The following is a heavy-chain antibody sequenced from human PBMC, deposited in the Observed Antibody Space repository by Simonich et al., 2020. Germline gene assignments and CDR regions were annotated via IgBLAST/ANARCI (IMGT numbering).Heavy chain of an antibody. J-gene: IGHJ5*02. CDR1: GWSFSGYY. D-gene: IGHD3-9*01. CDR2: IKHSGCN. Sequence: QVQLQQWGAGLLKPSETLSLTCAVYGWSFSGYYWSWTRQPPWNGLEWMGEIKHSGCNTYHPSIQRLGPIAVDTSKNQFSLKLSSVTAADTAVYYCARCGLVNYDILTGYHNWFDPWGQGTLVTVSS. V-gene: IGHV4-34*01. CDR3: ARCGLVNYDILTGYHNWFDP.